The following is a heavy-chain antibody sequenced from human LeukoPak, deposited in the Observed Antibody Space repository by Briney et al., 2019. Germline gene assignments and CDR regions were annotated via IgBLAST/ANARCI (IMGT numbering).Heavy chain of an antibody. CDR3: AKSVVITEYFQH. Sequence: GGSLRLSCAASGFTFSSYGMHWVRQAPGKGLEWVGVISYNGSTKYYADSVKSRYTISRDNSKNSLYLQMNSLRAEDTAVYYCAKSVVITEYFQHWGQGTLVTVSS. V-gene: IGHV3-30*18. CDR2: ISYNGSTK. J-gene: IGHJ1*01. D-gene: IGHD3-22*01. CDR1: GFTFSSYG.